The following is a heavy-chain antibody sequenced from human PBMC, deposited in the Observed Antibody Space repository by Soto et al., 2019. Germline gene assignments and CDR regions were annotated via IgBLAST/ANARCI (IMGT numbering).Heavy chain of an antibody. CDR2: INHSGST. CDR1: GGSFSGSY. V-gene: IGHV4-34*01. J-gene: IGHJ4*02. D-gene: IGHD6-13*01. Sequence: PSETLSLTCAVYGGSFSGSYWSWIRQPPGKGLEWIGEINHSGSTNYNPSLKSRVTISVDTSKNQFSLKLSSVTAADTAVYYCAMLNCNFSISWYHPPGFDYRGQRILGTVSS. CDR3: AMLNCNFSISWYHPPGFDY.